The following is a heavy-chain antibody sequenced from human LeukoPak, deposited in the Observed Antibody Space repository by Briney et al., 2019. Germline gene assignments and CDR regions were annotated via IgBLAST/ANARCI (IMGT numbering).Heavy chain of an antibody. Sequence: ASVKVSCKASGYTFTSYDINWVRQATGQGLEWMGWMNPNSGNTGYAQKFQGRVTITRNTSMSTAYMELSSLRSEDTAVYYCARTQEGSGWYLREAFDIWGQGTMVTVSS. CDR3: ARTQEGSGWYLREAFDI. CDR1: GYTFTSYD. J-gene: IGHJ3*02. V-gene: IGHV1-8*03. CDR2: MNPNSGNT. D-gene: IGHD6-19*01.